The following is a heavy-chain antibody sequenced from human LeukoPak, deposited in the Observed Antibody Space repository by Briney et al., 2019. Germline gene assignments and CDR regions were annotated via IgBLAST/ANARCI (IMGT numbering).Heavy chain of an antibody. Sequence: GGSLRLSCAASGFTFDDYAMHWVRQAPGKGLEWVSGISWDSGSIGYADSVKGRFTISRDSAKNSLYLQMNSLSAEDTALYYCAKGTIAVAGTVDCWGQGTLVTVSS. J-gene: IGHJ4*02. V-gene: IGHV3-9*01. CDR1: GFTFDDYA. D-gene: IGHD6-19*01. CDR3: AKGTIAVAGTVDC. CDR2: ISWDSGSI.